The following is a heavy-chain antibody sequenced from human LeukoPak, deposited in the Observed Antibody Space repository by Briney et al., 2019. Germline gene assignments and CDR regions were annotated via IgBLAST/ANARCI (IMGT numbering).Heavy chain of an antibody. V-gene: IGHV3-21*04. J-gene: IGHJ3*02. CDR1: GFTFSSYS. CDR2: ISSSSSYI. Sequence: GGSLRLSCAASGFTFSSYSMNWVRQAPGKGLEWVSSISSSSSYIYYADSVKGRFTISRDNSKNTLYLQMNSLRAEDTAVYYCAKDQSRWIQLWTDAFDIWGQGTMVTVSS. CDR3: AKDQSRWIQLWTDAFDI. D-gene: IGHD5-18*01.